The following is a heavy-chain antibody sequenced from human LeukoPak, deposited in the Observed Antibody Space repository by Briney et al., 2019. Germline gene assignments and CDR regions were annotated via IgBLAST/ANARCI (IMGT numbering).Heavy chain of an antibody. CDR3: ARERYFGYYSRPGAFDI. J-gene: IGHJ3*02. D-gene: IGHD3-9*01. CDR1: GGSISSSNW. CDR2: IYHSGST. V-gene: IGHV4-4*02. Sequence: SETLPLTCAVSGGSISSSNWWSWVRQPPGKGLEWIGEIYHSGSTNYNPSLKSRVTISVDKSKNQFSLKLSSVTAADTAVYYCARERYFGYYSRPGAFDIWGQGTMVTVSS.